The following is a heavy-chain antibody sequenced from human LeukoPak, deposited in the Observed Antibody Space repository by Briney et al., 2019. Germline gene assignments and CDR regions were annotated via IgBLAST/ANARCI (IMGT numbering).Heavy chain of an antibody. CDR2: ISSSSSYI. Sequence: AGGSLRLSCAASGFTFSSYSMNWVRQAPGKGLEWVSSISSSSSYIYYADSVKGRFTISRDNAKNSLYLQMNSLRAEDTAVYYCARCDQGGYDSYGYYYYMDVWGKGTTVTVSS. D-gene: IGHD5-18*01. CDR3: ARCDQGGYDSYGYYYYMDV. CDR1: GFTFSSYS. J-gene: IGHJ6*03. V-gene: IGHV3-21*01.